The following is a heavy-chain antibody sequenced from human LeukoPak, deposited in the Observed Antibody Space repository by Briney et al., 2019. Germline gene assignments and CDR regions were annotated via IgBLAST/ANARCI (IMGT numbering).Heavy chain of an antibody. CDR1: GGSIRSYY. D-gene: IGHD3-22*01. Sequence: SETLSLTCTVSGGSIRSYYWYWIRQPPGKGLEWIGYFYYTGSTNYNPSLKSRVTISVDTSKNQFSLKLSSVTAADTAVYYCARAGDSSGYCDSWGQGTLVTVSS. CDR3: ARAGDSSGYCDS. V-gene: IGHV4-59*12. CDR2: FYYTGST. J-gene: IGHJ4*02.